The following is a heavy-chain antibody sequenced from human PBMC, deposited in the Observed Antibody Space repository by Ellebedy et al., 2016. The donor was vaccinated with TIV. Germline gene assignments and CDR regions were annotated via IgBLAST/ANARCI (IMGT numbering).Heavy chain of an antibody. CDR3: ARTPRQGRYYYYMDV. J-gene: IGHJ6*03. V-gene: IGHV4-31*03. D-gene: IGHD3-10*01. CDR1: GGSINSGSDY. Sequence: SETLSLXXSVSGGSINSGSDYWSWVRQRPGKGLEWIGCIHYTGTTYSNPSLKRRVSIPVDTSKNQFSLQLSSVTAADTAVYYCARTPRQGRYYYYMDVWGKGTTVTVSS. CDR2: IHYTGTT.